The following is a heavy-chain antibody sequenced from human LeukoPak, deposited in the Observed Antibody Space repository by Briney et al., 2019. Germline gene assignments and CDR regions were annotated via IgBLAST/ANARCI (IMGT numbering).Heavy chain of an antibody. J-gene: IGHJ3*02. CDR1: GGSISSSSYY. V-gene: IGHV4-61*02. CDR3: AREGPYCSSTSCHDAFDI. CDR2: IYTSGST. D-gene: IGHD2-2*01. Sequence: SETLSLTCTASGGSISSSSYYWSWIRQPAGKGLGWIGRIYTSGSTNYNPSLKSRVTMSVDTSKNQFSLKLSSVTAADTAVYYCAREGPYCSSTSCHDAFDIWGQGTMVTVSS.